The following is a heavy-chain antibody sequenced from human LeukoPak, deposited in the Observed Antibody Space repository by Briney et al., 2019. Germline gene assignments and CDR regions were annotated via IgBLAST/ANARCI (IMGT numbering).Heavy chain of an antibody. CDR2: IYYSGST. J-gene: IGHJ6*02. CDR3: ARVAIPGPKGGYGMDV. Sequence: SETLSLTCTVSGGSISSGGYYWSWIRQHPGKGLEWIGYIYYSGSTYYNPSLKSRVTISVDTSKNQFSLKLSSVTAADTAVYYCARVAIPGPKGGYGMDVWGQGTTVTVSS. V-gene: IGHV4-31*03. CDR1: GGSISSGGYY. D-gene: IGHD2-2*02.